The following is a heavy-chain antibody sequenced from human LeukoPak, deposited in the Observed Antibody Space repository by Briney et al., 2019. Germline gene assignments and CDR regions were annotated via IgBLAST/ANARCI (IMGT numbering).Heavy chain of an antibody. Sequence: ASVKVSCKASGYTFTSYGISWVRQAPGQGLEWMGWISAYNGNTNYAQKLQGRVTMTTDTSTSTAYMELRSLRSDDTAVYYCARDYQDSSGYYYFDYWGQGTLVTVSS. CDR2: ISAYNGNT. V-gene: IGHV1-18*01. CDR1: GYTFTSYG. CDR3: ARDYQDSSGYYYFDY. D-gene: IGHD3-22*01. J-gene: IGHJ4*02.